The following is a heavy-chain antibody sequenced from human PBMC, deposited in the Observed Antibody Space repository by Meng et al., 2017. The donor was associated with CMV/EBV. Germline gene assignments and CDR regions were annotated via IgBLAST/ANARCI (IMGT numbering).Heavy chain of an antibody. J-gene: IGHJ3*02. CDR3: ARDSGRLRLGELPFGAFDI. Sequence: SVKVSCKASGGTFSSYTISWVRQAPGQGLEWMGRIIPILGIANYAQKFQGRVTITADKSTSTAYMELSSLRSEDTAVYYCARDSGRLRLGELPFGAFDIWGQGTMVTVSS. CDR1: GGTFSSYT. CDR2: IIPILGIA. V-gene: IGHV1-69*04. D-gene: IGHD3-16*01.